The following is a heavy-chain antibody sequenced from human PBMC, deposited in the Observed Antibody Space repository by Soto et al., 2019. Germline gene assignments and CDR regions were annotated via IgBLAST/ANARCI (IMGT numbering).Heavy chain of an antibody. V-gene: IGHV4-39*01. CDR2: IHYSGDA. Sequence: SETLFLTCTVSWASISSSFHYWAWVRHPPGKGLEWIGTIHYSGDAYYNPSLKSRVSISVDTSKSQFSLKLNSVTAADTALYYCSRHYCSGGSCYYYGMDVWGQGTTVT. CDR1: WASISSSFHY. J-gene: IGHJ6*02. CDR3: SRHYCSGGSCYYYGMDV. D-gene: IGHD2-15*01.